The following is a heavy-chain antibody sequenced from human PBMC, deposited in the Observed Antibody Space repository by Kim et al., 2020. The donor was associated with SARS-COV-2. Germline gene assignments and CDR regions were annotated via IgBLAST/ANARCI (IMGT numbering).Heavy chain of an antibody. CDR3: AHRTTVGLRFQH. Sequence: RYSPSLTSRLTITKDTTKHQVVLTMTNMDPVDTATYYCAHRTTVGLRFQHWGQGTLVTVSS. V-gene: IGHV2-5*01. D-gene: IGHD4-17*01. J-gene: IGHJ1*01.